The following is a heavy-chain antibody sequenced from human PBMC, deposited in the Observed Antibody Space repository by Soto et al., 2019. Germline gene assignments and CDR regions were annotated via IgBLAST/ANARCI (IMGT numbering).Heavy chain of an antibody. J-gene: IGHJ3*01. CDR3: ASPTPPRIVLAFEV. Sequence: QVQLVQSGAEVKKPGSSVKVSCKTSGGTLKNQAITWVRQAPGQGLEWMGGFLPPFNITNYAEKFQGRLTITADDATRTSYMELGSLTSPDTAVYFCASPTPPRIVLAFEVWGQGTMVTVSS. D-gene: IGHD3-22*01. V-gene: IGHV1-69*01. CDR1: GGTLKNQA. CDR2: FLPPFNIT.